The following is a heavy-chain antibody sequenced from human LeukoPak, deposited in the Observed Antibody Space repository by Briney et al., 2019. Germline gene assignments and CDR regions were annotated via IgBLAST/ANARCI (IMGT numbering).Heavy chain of an antibody. V-gene: IGHV3-23*01. CDR3: AKSSRPRYYYDSSGYYKGFDY. J-gene: IGHJ4*02. Sequence: GGSLRLSCAASGFTFNSYAMSWVHQAPGKGLEWVSAISGSGGSTYYADSVKGRFTISRDNSKNTLYLQMNSLRAEDTAVYYCAKSSRPRYYYDSSGYYKGFDYWGQGTLVTVSS. CDR1: GFTFNSYA. D-gene: IGHD3-22*01. CDR2: ISGSGGST.